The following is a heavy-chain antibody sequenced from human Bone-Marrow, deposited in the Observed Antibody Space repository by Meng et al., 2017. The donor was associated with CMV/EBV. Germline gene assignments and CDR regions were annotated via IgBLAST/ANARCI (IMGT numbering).Heavy chain of an antibody. Sequence: GESLKISCAASGFTFSSYSMNWVRQAPGKGLEWVSSISSSSSYIYYADSVKGRFTISRDNAKNSLYLQMTSLRAEDTAVYYCAKATYGDYVGWFDPWGQGTLVTVSS. J-gene: IGHJ5*02. D-gene: IGHD4-17*01. CDR1: GFTFSSYS. CDR2: ISSSSSYI. CDR3: AKATYGDYVGWFDP. V-gene: IGHV3-21*04.